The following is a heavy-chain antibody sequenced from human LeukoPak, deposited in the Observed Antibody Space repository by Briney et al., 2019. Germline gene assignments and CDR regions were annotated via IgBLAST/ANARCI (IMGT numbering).Heavy chain of an antibody. J-gene: IGHJ4*02. Sequence: AESLTLSCAASGFSFSSNGMHWVRQAQGKGLEWEAVITNVVSKKNYANSVKDRFTISRDNSKNTLSLQMNSLRAEDTAVYYCAKDRVLRLLEWSGGYFDYWGQGTLVTVP. CDR1: GFSFSSNG. CDR2: ITNVVSKK. V-gene: IGHV3-30*18. CDR3: AKDRVLRLLEWSGGYFDY. D-gene: IGHD3-3*01.